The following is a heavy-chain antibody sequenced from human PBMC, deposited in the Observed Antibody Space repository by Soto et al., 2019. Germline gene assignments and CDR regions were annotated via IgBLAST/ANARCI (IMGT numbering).Heavy chain of an antibody. J-gene: IGHJ4*02. CDR2: MNPNSGNT. V-gene: IGHV1-8*01. CDR1: GYTFTSYD. CDR3: ARTYCSGGSCYRGAFXY. D-gene: IGHD2-15*01. Sequence: GASVKVSCKASGYTFTSYDINWVRQATGQGLEWMGWMNPNSGNTGYAQKFQGRVTMTRNTSISTAYMELSSLRSEDTAVYYCARTYCSGGSCYRGAFXYWGQGTLVTVSS.